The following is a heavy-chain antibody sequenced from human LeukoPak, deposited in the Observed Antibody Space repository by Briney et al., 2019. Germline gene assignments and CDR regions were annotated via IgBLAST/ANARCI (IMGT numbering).Heavy chain of an antibody. J-gene: IGHJ4*02. CDR3: AREAEWLGSFDY. Sequence: GGSLRLSCAASGFTFSSYSMNWFRQAPGEGLEWVSSISSSSSYIYYADSVKGRFTISRDNAKNSLYLQMNSLRAEDTAVYYCAREAEWLGSFDYWGQGTLVTVSS. V-gene: IGHV3-21*01. CDR1: GFTFSSYS. D-gene: IGHD6-19*01. CDR2: ISSSSSYI.